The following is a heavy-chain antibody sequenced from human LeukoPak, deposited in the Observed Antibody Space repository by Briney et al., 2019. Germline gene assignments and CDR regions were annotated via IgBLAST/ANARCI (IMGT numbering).Heavy chain of an antibody. CDR1: GYTFTSYG. CDR3: ARDGESAVEMATVDYYGMDV. D-gene: IGHD5-24*01. V-gene: IGHV1-18*01. CDR2: ISAYNGNT. J-gene: IGHJ6*02. Sequence: ASVKVSCKASGYTFTSYGISWVRQAPGQGLEWMGWISAYNGNTNYAQKLQGRVTMTTDTSTSTAYMELRSPRSDDTAVYYCARDGESAVEMATVDYYGMDVWGQGTTVTVSS.